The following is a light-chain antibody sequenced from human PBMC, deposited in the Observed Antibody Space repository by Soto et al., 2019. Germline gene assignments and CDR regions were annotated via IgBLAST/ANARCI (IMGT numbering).Light chain of an antibody. J-gene: IGKJ2*01. CDR1: QSVSSSY. CDR3: LQYGRSPPYA. V-gene: IGKV3-20*01. Sequence: EIVLTQSPGTLSLSPGERATLSCRASQSVSSSYLAWYQQKPGQAPRLLIYGASSRATGIPDRFSGSGSGPDFTLTISRLEPEDFAVYSCLQYGRSPPYAFGQGTKLEIK. CDR2: GAS.